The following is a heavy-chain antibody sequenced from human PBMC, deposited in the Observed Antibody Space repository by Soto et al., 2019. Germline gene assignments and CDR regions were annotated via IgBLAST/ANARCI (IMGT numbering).Heavy chain of an antibody. CDR3: ARGGDWQFDY. Sequence: QVQLQESGPGLVKPSGTLSLTCAVSGDSISSDKWWSWVRQPPGKGLAWIGEIHHSGGTNYNPSLKSRVTILVEKSKNQVSLELSSMTAADTAVYYCARGGDWQFDYWGQGTLVTVSS. D-gene: IGHD2-21*02. CDR2: IHHSGGT. J-gene: IGHJ4*02. V-gene: IGHV4-4*02. CDR1: GDSISSDKW.